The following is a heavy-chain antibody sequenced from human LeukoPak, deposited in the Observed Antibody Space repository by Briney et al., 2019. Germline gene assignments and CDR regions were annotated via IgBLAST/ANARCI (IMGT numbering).Heavy chain of an antibody. CDR2: LYSGGGT. Sequence: GGSLRLSCVASGFTVSDNHMSWVRQAPGQGLEWVSVLYSGGGTYYADSVKGRFTISRDNAKNSLYLQMNSLRTEDTAVYYCARDIALGGPGSDFDYWGQGTLVTVSS. CDR3: ARDIALGGPGSDFDY. V-gene: IGHV3-66*01. J-gene: IGHJ4*02. D-gene: IGHD3-10*01. CDR1: GFTVSDNH.